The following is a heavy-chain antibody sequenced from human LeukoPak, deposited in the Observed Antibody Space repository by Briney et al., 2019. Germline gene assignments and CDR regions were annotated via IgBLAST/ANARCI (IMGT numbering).Heavy chain of an antibody. CDR1: GYTFTGYY. CDR2: INPSSGGT. Sequence: ASVKVSCKASGYTFTGYYMHWVRQAPGQGLEWMGWINPSSGGTNYAQKFQGRVTMTRDMSTSTVYMELSSLRSEDTAVYYCASEGEPGNKEFDYWGQGTLVTVSS. CDR3: ASEGEPGNKEFDY. V-gene: IGHV1-2*02. D-gene: IGHD1-14*01. J-gene: IGHJ4*02.